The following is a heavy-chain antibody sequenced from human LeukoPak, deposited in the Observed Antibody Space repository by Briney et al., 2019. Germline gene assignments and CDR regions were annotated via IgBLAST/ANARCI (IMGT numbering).Heavy chain of an antibody. CDR2: IYHSGRT. V-gene: IGHV4-38-2*02. CDR1: GYSISSGYY. D-gene: IGHD3-22*01. J-gene: IGHJ3*02. CDR3: ARGPIVVDAFDI. Sequence: SETLSLTCTVSGYSISSGYYWGWIRQPPGKGLEWIGSIYHSGRTYYNPSLKSRVTISVDTSKNQFSLKLSSVTAADTAVYYCARGPIVVDAFDIWGQGTMVTVSS.